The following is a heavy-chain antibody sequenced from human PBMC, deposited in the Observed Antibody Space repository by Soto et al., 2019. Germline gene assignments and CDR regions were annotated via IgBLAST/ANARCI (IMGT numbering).Heavy chain of an antibody. V-gene: IGHV4-61*01. Sequence: PSETLSLTCTVSGGSVSSGSYYWSWIRQPPGKGLEWIGYIYYSGSTNYNPSLKSRVTISVDTSKNQFSLKLSSVTAADTAVYYCARLYQLPDYYYYYGMDVWGQGTTVTVSS. D-gene: IGHD2-2*01. J-gene: IGHJ6*02. CDR3: ARLYQLPDYYYYYGMDV. CDR2: IYYSGST. CDR1: GGSVSSGSYY.